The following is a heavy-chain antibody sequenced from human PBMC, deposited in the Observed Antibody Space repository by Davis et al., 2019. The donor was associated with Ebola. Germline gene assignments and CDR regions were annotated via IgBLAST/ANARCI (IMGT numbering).Heavy chain of an antibody. CDR3: TPSLYGDYDVFDY. CDR2: IKSKTDGGTT. D-gene: IGHD4-17*01. J-gene: IGHJ4*02. V-gene: IGHV3-15*01. CDR1: GFTFSNAW. Sequence: PGGSLRLSCSASGFTFSNAWMSWVRQAPGKGLEWVGRIKSKTDGGTTDYAAPVKGRFTISRDDSKNTLYLQMNSLKTEDTAVYYCTPSLYGDYDVFDYWGQGTLVTVSS.